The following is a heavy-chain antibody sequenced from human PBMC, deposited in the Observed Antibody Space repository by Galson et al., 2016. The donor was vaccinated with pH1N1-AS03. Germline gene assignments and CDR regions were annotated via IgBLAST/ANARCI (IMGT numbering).Heavy chain of an antibody. CDR2: VVTSGDT. CDR3: AKDRVYDDSQWVFDY. J-gene: IGHJ4*02. CDR1: GFRLTSIA. D-gene: IGHD5/OR15-5a*01. V-gene: IGHV3-23*01. Sequence: SLRLSCAVSGFRLTSIAMTWVRQAPGKGLEWVSGVVTSGDTYFADSVKGRFSISRDDSKNTMYLQMDSLGVEDTAIYYCAKDRVYDDSQWVFDYWARETRLPSPQ.